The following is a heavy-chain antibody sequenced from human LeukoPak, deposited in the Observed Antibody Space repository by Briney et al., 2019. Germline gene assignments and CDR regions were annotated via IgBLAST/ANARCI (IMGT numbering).Heavy chain of an antibody. Sequence: RASVKVSCKAPGYTFTSYDINWVRQATGQGLEWMGWMNPNSGNTGYAQKFQGRVTITRNTSISTAYMELSSLRSEDTAVYYCARVRSRRYFDWLDSRYYFDYWGQGTLVTVSS. CDR1: GYTFTSYD. CDR3: ARVRSRRYFDWLDSRYYFDY. CDR2: MNPNSGNT. V-gene: IGHV1-8*01. D-gene: IGHD3-9*01. J-gene: IGHJ4*02.